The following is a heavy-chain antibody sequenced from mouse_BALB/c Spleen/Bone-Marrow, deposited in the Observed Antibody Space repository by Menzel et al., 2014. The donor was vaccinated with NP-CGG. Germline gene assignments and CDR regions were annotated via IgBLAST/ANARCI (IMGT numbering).Heavy chain of an antibody. CDR1: GFTFXDYY. Sequence: EVKLMESGGGLVQPGSSLRLSCATSGFTFXDYYMNWVRQPPGKALEWLGFIRNKANGYTTEFSASVKGRFTISRDNSQSILYLQMNTLRAEDSATYYCARYDGYSDNAMDYWGQGTSVTVSS. J-gene: IGHJ4*01. V-gene: IGHV7-3*02. CDR3: ARYDGYSDNAMDY. CDR2: IRNKANGYTT. D-gene: IGHD2-3*01.